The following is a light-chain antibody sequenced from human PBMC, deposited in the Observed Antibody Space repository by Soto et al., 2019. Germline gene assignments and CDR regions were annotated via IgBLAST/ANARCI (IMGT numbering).Light chain of an antibody. CDR1: QSVSSSY. CDR3: QQYDNRPLT. CDR2: GAS. J-gene: IGKJ4*01. Sequence: PGERVTLSCRSSQSVSSSYLAWYQQKPGQAPRLLIYGASSRATGIPDRFSGSGSGTDFTFTINSLQPEDIATYYCQQYDNRPLTFGGGTKVDIK. V-gene: IGKV3-20*01.